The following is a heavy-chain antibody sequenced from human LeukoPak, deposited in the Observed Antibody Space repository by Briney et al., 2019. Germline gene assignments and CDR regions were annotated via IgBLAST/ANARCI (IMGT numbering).Heavy chain of an antibody. CDR1: GFTFSSYA. CDR2: ISGSGGST. J-gene: IGHJ4*02. D-gene: IGHD6-13*01. Sequence: GGSLRLSCAASGFTFSSYAMSWVRQAPGKGLEWVSAISGSGGSTYYADSVKGRSTISRDNSKNTLYLQMNSLRAEDTAVYYCAKDLWGVAAAGTNGDYWGQGTLVTVSS. CDR3: AKDLWGVAAAGTNGDY. V-gene: IGHV3-23*01.